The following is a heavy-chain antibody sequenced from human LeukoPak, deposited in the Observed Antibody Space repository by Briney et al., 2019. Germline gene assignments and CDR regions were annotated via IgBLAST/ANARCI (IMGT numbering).Heavy chain of an antibody. CDR2: ITGADGDT. V-gene: IGHV1-3*01. J-gene: IGHJ5*02. D-gene: IGHD3-10*01. CDR1: GYTFSGNV. Sequence: ASVKVSCKASGYTFSGNVMHWVRQAPGQGLEWMAWITGADGDTKYSQTLQGRVTITRDTAANTFYMELNSLTFEDTAVYHCATERLGDTWFDPWGQGTQVTVSS. CDR3: ATERLGDTWFDP.